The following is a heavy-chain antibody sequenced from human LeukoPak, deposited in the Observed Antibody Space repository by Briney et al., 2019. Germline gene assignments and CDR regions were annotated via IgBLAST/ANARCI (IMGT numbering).Heavy chain of an antibody. CDR2: IYHSGSS. Sequence: SETLSLTCTVSGGSISSNSYYWGWIRQPPGKGLEWIGSIYHSGSSYYNPSLKSRVTISADTSKNQFSLKLSSVTAADTAVYYCARGGDSGSGSYYRGGDYWGQGTLVTVSS. CDR1: GGSISSNSYY. D-gene: IGHD3-10*01. CDR3: ARGGDSGSGSYYRGGDY. V-gene: IGHV4-39*07. J-gene: IGHJ4*02.